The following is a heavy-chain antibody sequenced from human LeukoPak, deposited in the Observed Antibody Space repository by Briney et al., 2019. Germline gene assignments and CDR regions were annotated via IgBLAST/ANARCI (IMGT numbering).Heavy chain of an antibody. Sequence: GGSLRLSCAASGFTFSSYEMSWVRQAPGKGLEWVSYISSRGTTINYADSVKGRFTISRDNAKNSLYLQMDSLRAEDTAVYYCARDAAVRGVLSPSDAFDIWGQGTMVTVSS. J-gene: IGHJ3*02. D-gene: IGHD3-10*01. CDR1: GFTFSSYE. CDR3: ARDAAVRGVLSPSDAFDI. CDR2: ISSRGTTI. V-gene: IGHV3-48*03.